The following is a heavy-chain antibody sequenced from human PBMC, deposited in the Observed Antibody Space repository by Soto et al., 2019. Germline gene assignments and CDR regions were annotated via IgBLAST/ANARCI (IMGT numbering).Heavy chain of an antibody. CDR3: ARPGIAVAGTGPYYYYGMDV. CDR1: GFTFSSYS. CDR2: ISSSSSTI. D-gene: IGHD6-19*01. Sequence: PGGSLRLSCVASGFTFSSYSMNWVRQAPGKGLEWVSYISSSSSTIYYADSVKGRFTISRDNAKNSLYLQMNSLRDEDTAVYYCARPGIAVAGTGPYYYYGMDVWGQGTTVTVSS. V-gene: IGHV3-48*02. J-gene: IGHJ6*02.